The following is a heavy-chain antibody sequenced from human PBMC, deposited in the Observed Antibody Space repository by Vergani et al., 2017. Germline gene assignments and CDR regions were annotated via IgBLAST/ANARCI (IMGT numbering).Heavy chain of an antibody. CDR1: GGSFTSYH. J-gene: IGHJ6*03. CDR2: IVHTGRP. CDR3: ARVNTETNGHLYYYYYMDV. V-gene: IGHV4-34*12. D-gene: IGHD4-11*01. Sequence: QVQLQQWGGGLLKPSETLSLTCVVNGGSFTSYHWTCIRQSPGGGLEWVGDIVHTGRPDYNPSLKSRLTMSVDKSRNEFSLTTNSVTATDTAIYFCARVNTETNGHLYYYYYMDVWGQGTAVTVS.